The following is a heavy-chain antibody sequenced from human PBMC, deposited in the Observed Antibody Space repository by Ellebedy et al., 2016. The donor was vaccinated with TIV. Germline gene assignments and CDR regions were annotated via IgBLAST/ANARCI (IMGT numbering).Heavy chain of an antibody. V-gene: IGHV3-48*01. J-gene: IGHJ6*03. Sequence: GGSLRLXXAASGFTLSTYAMNWVRQAPGKGLEWISYISSSSRTVYHADSVKGRFTISRDNAKNSLFLQMNSLRAEDTAVYYCARDLASYDFWSGPPPYYMDVWGRGTTVIVSS. CDR1: GFTLSTYA. CDR2: ISSSSRTV. D-gene: IGHD3-3*01. CDR3: ARDLASYDFWSGPPPYYMDV.